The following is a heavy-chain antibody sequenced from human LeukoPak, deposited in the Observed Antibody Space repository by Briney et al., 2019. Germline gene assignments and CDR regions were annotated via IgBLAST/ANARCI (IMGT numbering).Heavy chain of an antibody. CDR3: ARQETDLRTGPEYFQH. CDR1: GGSISSSSYY. V-gene: IGHV4-39*01. D-gene: IGHD1-1*01. J-gene: IGHJ1*01. CDR2: IYYSGST. Sequence: SETLSLTCTVSGGSISSSSYYWGWIRQPPGKGLEWIGSIYYSGSTYYNPSLKSRVTISVDTSKNQLSLKLSSVTAADTAVYYCARQETDLRTGPEYFQHWGQGTLVTVSS.